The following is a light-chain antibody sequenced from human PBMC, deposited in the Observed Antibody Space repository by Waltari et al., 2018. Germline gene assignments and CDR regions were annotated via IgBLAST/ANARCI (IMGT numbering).Light chain of an antibody. CDR3: QQYYSRRT. Sequence: DIVMTQSPESLAVSLGERATIHCRSSQSILYKSNDKNYLAWYQQKPGQPSKLLIYWDSNRYSGVPGRFSGSGSETDFSLTISSLQPEDVAVYYCQQYYSRRTFGRGTGWKSN. J-gene: IGKJ1*01. CDR2: WDS. V-gene: IGKV4-1*01. CDR1: QSILYKSNDKNY.